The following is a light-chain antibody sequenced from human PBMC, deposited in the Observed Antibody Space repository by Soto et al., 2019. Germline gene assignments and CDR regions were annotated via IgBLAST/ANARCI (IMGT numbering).Light chain of an antibody. CDR2: GNS. CDR3: QSYDSSLSGGV. CDR1: SCNIGAGYD. Sequence: QSVLTQPPSVSGAPGQWVTISCTGSSCNIGAGYDVYWYQQLPGTAPKLLIYGNSNRPSGVPDRFSGSKSGTPASLAITGLQAEDEADYYCQSYDSSLSGGVFGGGTKLTVL. V-gene: IGLV1-40*01. J-gene: IGLJ2*01.